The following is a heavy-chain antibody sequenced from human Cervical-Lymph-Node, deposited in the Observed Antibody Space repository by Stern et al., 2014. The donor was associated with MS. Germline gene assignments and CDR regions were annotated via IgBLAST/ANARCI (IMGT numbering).Heavy chain of an antibody. J-gene: IGHJ4*02. CDR1: GYTFTNYD. Sequence: QVQLVQSGAEVKKPGASVKVSCKASGYTFTNYDISWVRQAPGHGLEWVGWISTYNGHTNYAQDLQDRVTLTTDTSTTTAYMELRSLRSDDTAVYYCARAWGSENLVEGFDYWGQGTLLTVSS. D-gene: IGHD3-16*01. CDR2: ISTYNGHT. V-gene: IGHV1-18*01. CDR3: ARAWGSENLVEGFDY.